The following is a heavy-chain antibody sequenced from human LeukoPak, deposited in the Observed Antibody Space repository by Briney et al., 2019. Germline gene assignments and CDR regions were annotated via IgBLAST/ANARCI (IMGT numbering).Heavy chain of an antibody. Sequence: SETLSLTCAVSGYSISSGYYWGWFRQPPGKGLEWIRCIHHSGNTYYNPSLKSRVTISVDTSKNQFSLKLTSVTAADTAVYYCARQGGSNSPYYYYYMGVWGKGTTVTVSS. D-gene: IGHD6-13*01. CDR2: IHHSGNT. V-gene: IGHV4-38-2*01. CDR1: GYSISSGYY. CDR3: ARQGGSNSPYYYYYMGV. J-gene: IGHJ6*03.